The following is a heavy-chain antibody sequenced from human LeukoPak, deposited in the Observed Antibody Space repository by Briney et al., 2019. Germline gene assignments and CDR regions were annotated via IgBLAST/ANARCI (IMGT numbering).Heavy chain of an antibody. Sequence: SETLSLTCVVSGGSISTGAFSWYWLRQPPGQGPEWIGYIYSSGSSYYNPSLQSRFIISVDTSKNQLSLRVTSVTAADTAMYYCARQTGSGLFTLPGGQGTLVTVSS. J-gene: IGHJ4*02. CDR2: IYSSGSS. CDR1: GGSISTGAFS. D-gene: IGHD3/OR15-3a*01. CDR3: ARQTGSGLFTLP. V-gene: IGHV4-30-4*07.